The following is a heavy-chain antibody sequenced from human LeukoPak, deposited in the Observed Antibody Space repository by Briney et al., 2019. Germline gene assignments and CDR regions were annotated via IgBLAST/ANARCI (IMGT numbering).Heavy chain of an antibody. J-gene: IGHJ5*02. CDR1: GCTFSSYA. CDR3: ARVSWGVVMNTNLGWFDP. CDR2: IIPIFGTA. Sequence: SVKVSCKASGCTFSSYAISWVRQAPGQGLEWMGGIIPIFGTANYAHKFQGRVTITTDESTSTAYMELSSLRSEDTAVYYCARVSWGVVMNTNLGWFDPWGQGTLVTVSA. D-gene: IGHD3-3*01. V-gene: IGHV1-69*05.